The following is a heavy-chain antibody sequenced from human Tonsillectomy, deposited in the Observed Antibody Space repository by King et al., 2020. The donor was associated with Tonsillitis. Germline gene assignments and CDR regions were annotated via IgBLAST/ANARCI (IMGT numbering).Heavy chain of an antibody. J-gene: IGHJ4*02. CDR1: GGSISSYY. CDR3: ARSTTTAGPRDFDY. D-gene: IGHD6-13*01. V-gene: IGHV4-59*01. Sequence: QLQESGQGLVKPSETLSLTCTVSGGSISSYYWSWIRQPPGKGLEWIGCIYYSGSTNYNPSLNSRVTISVDTSKSQFSLKLSSVTAADTAVYYCARSTTTAGPRDFDYWGQGTLVTVSS. CDR2: IYYSGST.